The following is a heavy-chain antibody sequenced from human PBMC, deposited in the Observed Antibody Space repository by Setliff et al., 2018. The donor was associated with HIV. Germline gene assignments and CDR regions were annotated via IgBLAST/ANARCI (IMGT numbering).Heavy chain of an antibody. V-gene: IGHV1-69*13. Sequence: ASVKVSCKASGGTFSSYAVSWVRQAPGQGLEWMGGITPAFGTTKYSQKFQGRVTITADEAATTAYLELNSLRFEDTAVYYCARDGLLAAGIRFDYWARDPWSPSPQ. CDR3: ARDGLLAAGIRFDY. J-gene: IGHJ4*02. CDR2: ITPAFGTT. D-gene: IGHD6-13*01. CDR1: GGTFSSYA.